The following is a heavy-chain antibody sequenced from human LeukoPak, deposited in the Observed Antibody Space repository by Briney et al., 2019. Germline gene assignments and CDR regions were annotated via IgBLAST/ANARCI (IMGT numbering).Heavy chain of an antibody. J-gene: IGHJ5*02. Sequence: DSVKVSCKTSGYTFTDLYIHWVRQAPGQGLEWMGRVNPNSGGTDYAQKFQGRVTMTTDTSTSTAYMELRSLRSDDTAVYYCAREAVTLDYGDYESIDVEKTHWFDPWGQGTLVTVSS. V-gene: IGHV1-2*06. CDR3: AREAVTLDYGDYESIDVEKTHWFDP. CDR1: GYTFTDLY. D-gene: IGHD4-17*01. CDR2: VNPNSGGT.